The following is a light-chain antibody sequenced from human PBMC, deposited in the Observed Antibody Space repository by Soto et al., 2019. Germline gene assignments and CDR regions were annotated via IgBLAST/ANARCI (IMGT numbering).Light chain of an antibody. Sequence: QSALTQPASVSGSPGQSITISCTGTSSDLGNYKYVSWYQQHPGKAPKLMIYEVSNRPSGVSNRFSGSKSGNTASLTISGLQADDETDYYGFSYTSSGTYVFGTGTKLTVL. V-gene: IGLV2-14*01. CDR3: FSYTSSGTYV. CDR1: SSDLGNYKY. J-gene: IGLJ1*01. CDR2: EVS.